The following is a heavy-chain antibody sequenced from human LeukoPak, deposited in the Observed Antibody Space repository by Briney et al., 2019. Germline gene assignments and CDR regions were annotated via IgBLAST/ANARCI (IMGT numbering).Heavy chain of an antibody. CDR2: ISSGGGRTI. V-gene: IGHV3-48*03. CDR3: ARESDSGGYRFDY. D-gene: IGHD3-22*01. CDR1: GFIFSSYE. Sequence: EGSLRLSCAASGFIFSSYEMIWVRQAPGKGPEWVSYISSGGGRTIYYADSVKGRFTISRDNAKNSLYLQMNSLRTKDTAVYYCARESDSGGYRFDYWGQGSLVTVSS. J-gene: IGHJ4*02.